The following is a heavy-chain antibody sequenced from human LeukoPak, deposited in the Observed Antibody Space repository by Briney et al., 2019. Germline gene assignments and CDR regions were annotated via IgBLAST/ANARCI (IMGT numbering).Heavy chain of an antibody. CDR3: ARGNSSSSLDY. Sequence: PSETLSLTCAVYGGSFSGYYWSWIRQPPGKGLEWIGEINHSGSTNYNPSLKSRVTISVDTSKNQFSLKLSSVTAADTAVYCCARGNSSSSLDYWGQGTLVTVSS. V-gene: IGHV4-34*01. J-gene: IGHJ4*02. CDR1: GGSFSGYY. CDR2: INHSGST. D-gene: IGHD6-6*01.